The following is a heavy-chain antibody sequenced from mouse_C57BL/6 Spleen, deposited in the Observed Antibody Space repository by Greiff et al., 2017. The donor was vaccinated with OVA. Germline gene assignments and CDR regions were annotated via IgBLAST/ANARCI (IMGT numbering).Heavy chain of an antibody. V-gene: IGHV1-80*01. D-gene: IGHD2-3*01. CDR1: GYAFSSYW. J-gene: IGHJ3*01. CDR3: ARGDGYPAWFAY. Sequence: QVQLQQSGAELVKPGASVKISCKASGYAFSSYWMNCVKQRPGKGLEWIGQIYPGDGDTNYNGKFKGKATLTADKSSSTAYMQLSSLTSEDSAVYFCARGDGYPAWFAYWGQGTLVTVSA. CDR2: IYPGDGDT.